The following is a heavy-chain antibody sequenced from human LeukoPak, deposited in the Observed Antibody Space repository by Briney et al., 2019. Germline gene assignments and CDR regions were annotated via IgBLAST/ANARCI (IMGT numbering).Heavy chain of an antibody. V-gene: IGHV3-23*01. CDR2: ISGSGGST. J-gene: IGHJ4*02. Sequence: GGSLRLSCAASGFTFSSYAMSWVRQAPGKGLEWVSAISGSGGSTYYADSVKGRFTISRDNSKNTLYLQMNSLRAEDTAVYYCARVHCSSTSCPKPFDYWGQGTLVTVSS. CDR1: GFTFSSYA. CDR3: ARVHCSSTSCPKPFDY. D-gene: IGHD2-2*01.